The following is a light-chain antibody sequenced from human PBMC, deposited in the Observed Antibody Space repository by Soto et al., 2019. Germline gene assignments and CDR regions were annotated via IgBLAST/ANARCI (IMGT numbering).Light chain of an antibody. Sequence: EIVLTQSPGTLSLSPGERATLSCRASQSVSSSYLAWYQQKPGKAPRLLIYGASSKAAGIPDRFSGSGSGTDFTLTISRLEPEDFAVYYCQQYGISPFFGGGTKVEIK. J-gene: IGKJ4*01. V-gene: IGKV3-20*01. CDR2: GAS. CDR1: QSVSSSY. CDR3: QQYGISPF.